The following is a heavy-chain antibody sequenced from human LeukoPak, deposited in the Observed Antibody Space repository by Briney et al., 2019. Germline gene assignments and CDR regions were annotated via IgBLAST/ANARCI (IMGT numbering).Heavy chain of an antibody. V-gene: IGHV3-23*01. CDR3: AKDRTGYSSGYDY. CDR1: GFTFSSYA. Sequence: GGSLRLSCAASGFTFSSYAMSRVRQAPGKGLEWVSAISGSGGSTYYADSVKGRFTISRDNSKNTLYLQMNSLRAEDTAVYYCAKDRTGYSSGYDYWGQGTLVTVSS. J-gene: IGHJ4*02. D-gene: IGHD6-19*01. CDR2: ISGSGGST.